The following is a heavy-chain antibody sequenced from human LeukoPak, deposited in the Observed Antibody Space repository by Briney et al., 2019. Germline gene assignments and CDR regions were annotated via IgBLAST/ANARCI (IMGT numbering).Heavy chain of an antibody. V-gene: IGHV4-39*07. CDR2: INHSGST. Sequence: TSSETLSLTCIVSGASISSSSYYWGWIRQPPGKGLEWIGEINHSGSTNYNPSLKSRVTISVDTSKNQFSLKLSSVTAADTAVYYCARGRERFSIAVAGYFDYWGQGTLVTVSS. D-gene: IGHD6-19*01. CDR1: GASISSSSYY. J-gene: IGHJ4*02. CDR3: ARGRERFSIAVAGYFDY.